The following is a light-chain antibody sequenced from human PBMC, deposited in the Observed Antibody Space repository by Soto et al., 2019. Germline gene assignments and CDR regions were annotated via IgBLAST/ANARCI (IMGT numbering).Light chain of an antibody. CDR2: GNS. Sequence: QSVLTQPPSVSGAPGQRATISCTGSSSNIGAGYDVHWYQQLPGTAPKLLIYGNSNRPSGAPDRFSGSKSGTSASLAITGLQAEDEADYYCQSYDSSLSGSAVFGTGTKVTVL. V-gene: IGLV1-40*01. CDR1: SSNIGAGYD. CDR3: QSYDSSLSGSAV. J-gene: IGLJ1*01.